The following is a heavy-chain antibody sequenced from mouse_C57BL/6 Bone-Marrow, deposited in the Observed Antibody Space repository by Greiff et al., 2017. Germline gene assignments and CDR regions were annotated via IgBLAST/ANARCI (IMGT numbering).Heavy chain of an antibody. CDR1: GFTFSSYA. CDR3: ARGLLPYAMDY. D-gene: IGHD2-3*01. CDR2: ISDGGSYT. J-gene: IGHJ4*01. Sequence: EVKLQESGGGLVKPGGSLKPSCAASGFTFSSYAMSWVRQTPEKRLEWVATISDGGSYTYYPDNVKGRFTISRDNAKNNLYLQMSHLKSEDTAMYYCARGLLPYAMDYWCQGTSVTVSS. V-gene: IGHV5-4*03.